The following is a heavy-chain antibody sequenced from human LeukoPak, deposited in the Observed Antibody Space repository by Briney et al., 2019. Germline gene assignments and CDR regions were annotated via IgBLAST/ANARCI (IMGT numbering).Heavy chain of an antibody. D-gene: IGHD6-19*01. J-gene: IGHJ5*02. CDR2: ISASGNST. CDR1: GFTCSSYA. Sequence: GGSLRLSCAASGFTCSSYAMSWVRHAPGKGLEWVSGISASGNSTYYADSVKGRFTISRDNSKNTLYLRMSSLRAEDTALYYCARLPNYTTGWLNWFDPWGQGSLVTVSS. CDR3: ARLPNYTTGWLNWFDP. V-gene: IGHV3-23*01.